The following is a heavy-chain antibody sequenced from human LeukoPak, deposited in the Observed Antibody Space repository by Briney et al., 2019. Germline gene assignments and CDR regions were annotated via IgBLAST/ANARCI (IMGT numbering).Heavy chain of an antibody. D-gene: IGHD4-17*01. CDR1: GFTFGDYA. Sequence: GGSLRLSCTASGFTFGDYAMSWFRQAPGKGLEWVGFIRSKAYGGTTEYAASVKGRFTISRDDSKSIAYLQMNSPKTEDTAVYYCTREGLIYGDYGDYPSFDIWGQGTMVTVSS. J-gene: IGHJ3*02. CDR2: IRSKAYGGTT. V-gene: IGHV3-49*03. CDR3: TREGLIYGDYGDYPSFDI.